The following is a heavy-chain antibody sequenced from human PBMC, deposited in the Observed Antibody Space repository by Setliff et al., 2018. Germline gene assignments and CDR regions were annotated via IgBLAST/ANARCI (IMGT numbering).Heavy chain of an antibody. J-gene: IGHJ5*01. Sequence: SETLSLTCAVSGGSLNSGSYYWSWIRQSTERGLEWLGRLHTSGSTTYNPALNSRVTISVDTSTNQFSLRLTSLTAADTAVYFCARDKTILGATDSWGQGTLVTVSS. V-gene: IGHV4-61*02. D-gene: IGHD1-26*01. CDR1: GGSLNSGSYY. CDR3: ARDKTILGATDS. CDR2: LHTSGST.